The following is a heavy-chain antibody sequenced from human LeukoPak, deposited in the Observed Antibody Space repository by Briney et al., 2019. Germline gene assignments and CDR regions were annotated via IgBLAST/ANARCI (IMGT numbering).Heavy chain of an antibody. J-gene: IGHJ4*02. D-gene: IGHD3-10*01. CDR3: ARDLYGSGSYYSPLQGYSFDY. CDR2: INPSAGST. CDR1: GYIFTSYN. V-gene: IGHV1-46*01. Sequence: GASVKVSCKAFGYIFTSYNMHWVRQAPGQGLEWMGIINPSAGSTSYAQKFQGRVTMTRDTSTSTVYMELSSLRSEDTAVYYCARDLYGSGSYYSPLQGYSFDYWGQGTLVTVSS.